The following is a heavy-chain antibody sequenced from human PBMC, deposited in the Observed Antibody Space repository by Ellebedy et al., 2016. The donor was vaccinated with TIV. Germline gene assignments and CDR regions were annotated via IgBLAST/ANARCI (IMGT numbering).Heavy chain of an antibody. V-gene: IGHV4-59*01. J-gene: IGHJ5*02. CDR3: ARDPALPRGRFDT. CDR1: GGSISNYY. CDR2: IYFSGGT. Sequence: MPSETLSLTCTVSGGSISNYYWSWIRQSPGKGLEWIGYIYFSGGTNYNPSLNSRVTISLERSKNQYSLKLRSVTAADTAVYYCARDPALPRGRFDTWGQGTLVTVSS.